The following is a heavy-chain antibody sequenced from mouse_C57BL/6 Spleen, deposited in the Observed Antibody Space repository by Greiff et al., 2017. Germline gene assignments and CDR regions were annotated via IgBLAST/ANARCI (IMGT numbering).Heavy chain of an antibody. CDR1: GYTFTSYW. V-gene: IGHV1-55*01. CDR3: ARMGDYDEGYYAMDY. J-gene: IGHJ4*01. Sequence: QVQLQQPGAELVKPGASVKMSCKASGYTFTSYWITWVQQRPGQGLEWLGDIYPGSGSTNYNAQFKSKATLTVDTSSSKAYMQLSSLTSKYSAVYYCARMGDYDEGYYAMDYWGQGTSVTVSA. CDR2: IYPGSGST. D-gene: IGHD2-4*01.